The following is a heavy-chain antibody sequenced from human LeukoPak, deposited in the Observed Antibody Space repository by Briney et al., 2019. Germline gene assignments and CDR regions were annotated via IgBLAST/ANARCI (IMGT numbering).Heavy chain of an antibody. D-gene: IGHD3-22*01. CDR1: GYTFTSYG. Sequence: ASVKVSCKASGYTFTSYGISWVRQAPGQGLEWMGWISAYNGNTNYAQKLQGRVTMTTDTSTSTAYMELRSLRSDDTAVHYCARSLSSEYYYDSSGYYYMDVWGKGTTVTVSS. J-gene: IGHJ6*03. CDR2: ISAYNGNT. V-gene: IGHV1-18*01. CDR3: ARSLSSEYYYDSSGYYYMDV.